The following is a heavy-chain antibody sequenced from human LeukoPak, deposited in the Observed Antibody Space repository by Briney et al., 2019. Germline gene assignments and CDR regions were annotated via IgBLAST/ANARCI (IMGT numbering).Heavy chain of an antibody. J-gene: IGHJ3*02. CDR3: AKRSYQFKAFEI. CDR1: GYSFRSNW. D-gene: IGHD3-16*02. Sequence: GESLKISCKALGYSFRSNWVGWVRQKPGKGLEWMGMIYPGDSETRYSPSFQGQVSLSADKYNNFAFLEWTSLQASDTAVYYCAKRSYQFKAFEIWGQGTLVTVSS. CDR2: IYPGDSET. V-gene: IGHV5-51*01.